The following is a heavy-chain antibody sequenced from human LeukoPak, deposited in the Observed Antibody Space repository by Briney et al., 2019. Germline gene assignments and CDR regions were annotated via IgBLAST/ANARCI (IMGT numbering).Heavy chain of an antibody. CDR1: GFTVSSNY. CDR2: IYSGGST. Sequence: GGSLRLSCAASGFTVSSNYMSWVRQAPGKGLEWVSVIYSGGSTYYADSVKGRFTISRDNSKNTLYLQMNSLRAEDTAVYYCAGDSGYDFGGPSFDYWGQGTLVTVSS. V-gene: IGHV3-53*01. J-gene: IGHJ4*02. CDR3: AGDSGYDFGGPSFDY. D-gene: IGHD5-12*01.